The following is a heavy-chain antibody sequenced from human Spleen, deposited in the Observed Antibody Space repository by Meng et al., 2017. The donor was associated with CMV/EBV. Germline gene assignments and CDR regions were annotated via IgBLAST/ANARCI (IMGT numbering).Heavy chain of an antibody. J-gene: IGHJ4*02. V-gene: IGHV3-21*01. Sequence: FTFRTYNMYWVRQAPGKGLEWVSSISSSSSYIKYADSVKGRFIISRDNAKNSLFLEMNSLRAEDTAVYYCARDADFWSGYYWTGFDYWGQGTLVTVSS. CDR1: FTFRTYN. CDR2: ISSSSSYI. CDR3: ARDADFWSGYYWTGFDY. D-gene: IGHD3-3*01.